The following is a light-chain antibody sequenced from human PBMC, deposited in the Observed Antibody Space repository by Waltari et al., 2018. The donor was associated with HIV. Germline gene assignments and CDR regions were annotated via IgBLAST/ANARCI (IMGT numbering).Light chain of an antibody. V-gene: IGKV3D-15*01. CDR2: DAS. Sequence: EVVLTQASSTLSVSLGEGASLSCRASQKIPNKLGWYQKKACQTPRLLIYDASRRATAIPDRFSGSGSGTEFNLTFSRLVFEDVAVYVCQQYKYWPETFGKGTKVEIK. CDR1: QKIPNK. J-gene: IGKJ1*01. CDR3: QQYKYWPET.